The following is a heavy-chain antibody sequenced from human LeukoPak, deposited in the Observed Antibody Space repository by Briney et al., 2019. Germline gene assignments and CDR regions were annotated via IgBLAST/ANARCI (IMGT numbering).Heavy chain of an antibody. CDR1: GYSFTSYW. CDR3: AILGRYDSSGYYPDY. J-gene: IGHJ4*02. Sequence: KSGESLKISCKGSGYSFTSYWIVWVRQMPGKGLEWTGIIYPGDSDTRYSPSFQGQVTISADKSISTAYLQWSSLKASDTAMYYCAILGRYDSSGYYPDYWGQGTLVTVSS. CDR2: IYPGDSDT. V-gene: IGHV5-51*01. D-gene: IGHD3-22*01.